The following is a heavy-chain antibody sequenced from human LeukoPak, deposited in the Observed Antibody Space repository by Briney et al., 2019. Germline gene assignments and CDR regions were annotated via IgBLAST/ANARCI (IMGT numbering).Heavy chain of an antibody. J-gene: IGHJ3*02. Sequence: PGGSLRLSCAASGLTFSSHWMHWVRQAPGKGLVWVSRITNDGSSTTYADSVKGRFTISRDNAKNMLYLQVNSLRAEDTAVYYCAREGEDLSSGDEYDAFDIWGQGTMVTVSS. CDR2: ITNDGSST. CDR1: GLTFSSHW. D-gene: IGHD2-15*01. CDR3: AREGEDLSSGDEYDAFDI. V-gene: IGHV3-74*01.